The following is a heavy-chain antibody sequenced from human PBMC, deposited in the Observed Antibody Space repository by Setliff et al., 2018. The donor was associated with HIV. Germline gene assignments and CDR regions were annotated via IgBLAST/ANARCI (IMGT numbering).Heavy chain of an antibody. V-gene: IGHV3-21*01. CDR2: ISTAGSDR. CDR1: GFSFSAYS. CDR3: ARDFTDTVVGVVPFFDY. J-gene: IGHJ4*02. D-gene: IGHD3-3*01. Sequence: RLSCAASGFSFSAYSMNWVRQAPGKGLEWVSSISTAGSDRFYTDSVKGRFTISRDNAKKSLYLQMNSLRAEDTAVYYCARDFTDTVVGVVPFFDYWGQGTLVTVSS.